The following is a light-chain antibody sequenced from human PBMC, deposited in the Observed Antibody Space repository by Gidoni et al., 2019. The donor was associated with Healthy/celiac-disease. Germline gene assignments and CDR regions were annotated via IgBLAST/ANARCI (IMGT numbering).Light chain of an antibody. CDR3: SSYTSSSTPYVV. Sequence: QSALTQPASVSGSPGQSITISCTGTSRDVGGYNYVSWYQQHPGKAPKRMIYEVSNRPSGVSNRFSGSKSGNTASLTISGLQAEDEADYYCSSYTSSSTPYVVFGGGTKLTVL. J-gene: IGLJ2*01. CDR1: SRDVGGYNY. CDR2: EVS. V-gene: IGLV2-14*01.